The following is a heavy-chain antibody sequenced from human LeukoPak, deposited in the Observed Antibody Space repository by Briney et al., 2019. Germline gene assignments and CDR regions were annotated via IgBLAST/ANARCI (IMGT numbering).Heavy chain of an antibody. CDR2: IYPGDSDT. V-gene: IGHV5-51*01. J-gene: IGHJ4*02. CDR1: GYIFSNYW. D-gene: IGHD1-14*01. Sequence: GESLQISCHGSGYIFSNYWIAWVRQMPGKGLEWLGIIYPGDSDTRYSPSFQGQVTISADKSISTAFLQWSSLKASDTAVYFYARATNTLNPFAYFGNWGQGTLVTVSS. CDR3: ARATNTLNPFAYFGN.